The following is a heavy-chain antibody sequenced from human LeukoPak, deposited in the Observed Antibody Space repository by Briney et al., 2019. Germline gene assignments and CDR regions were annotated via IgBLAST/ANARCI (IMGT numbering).Heavy chain of an antibody. D-gene: IGHD3-22*01. CDR1: GYSFTSYW. V-gene: IGHV5-51*01. J-gene: IGHJ4*02. CDR3: ARSHDSDTYYYDSSGYYLFDY. CDR2: IYPGDPDT. Sequence: GESLKISCKGSGYSFTSYWIGWVRQMPGKGLEWMGIIYPGDPDTRYSPSFQGQVTISADKSIGTAYLQWSSLKASDTAMYYCARSHDSDTYYYDSSGYYLFDYWGQGTLVTVSS.